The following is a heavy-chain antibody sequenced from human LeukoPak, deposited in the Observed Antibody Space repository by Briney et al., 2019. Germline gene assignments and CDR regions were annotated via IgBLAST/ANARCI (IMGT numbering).Heavy chain of an antibody. CDR1: GYSFANYW. J-gene: IGHJ3*02. CDR3: ARGDAFDI. V-gene: IGHV5-51*01. Sequence: GESLKISCKGSGYSFANYWIGWVRQMPGKGLEWMGIIYPGDSETRYSPSFPGQVTISADKSISTAFLQWSSLKASDTAMYYCARGDAFDIWGQGTMVTVSS. CDR2: IYPGDSET.